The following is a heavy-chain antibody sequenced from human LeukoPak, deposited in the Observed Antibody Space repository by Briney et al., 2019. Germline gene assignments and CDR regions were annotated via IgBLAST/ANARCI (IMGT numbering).Heavy chain of an antibody. D-gene: IGHD6-13*01. CDR1: GFTFSSYA. V-gene: IGHV3-23*01. CDR3: AKDGSSSWYVDYYYYGMDV. Sequence: GGSLRLSCAASGFTFSSYAMSWVREAPGKGLEWVSAISGSGGSTYYADSVKGRFTISRDNSKNTLYLQMNSLRAEDTAVYYCAKDGSSSWYVDYYYYGMDVWGQGTTVTVSS. CDR2: ISGSGGST. J-gene: IGHJ6*02.